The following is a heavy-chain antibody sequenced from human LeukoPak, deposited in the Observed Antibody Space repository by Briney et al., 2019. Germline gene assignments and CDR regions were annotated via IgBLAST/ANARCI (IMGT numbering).Heavy chain of an antibody. D-gene: IGHD2-2*01. CDR3: ARQSCSSTSCYFSFGGAYEY. CDR1: GGSISTSHY. CDR2: ISHSGST. Sequence: SETLSPTCTISGGSISTSHYWGWIRQAPGKGLEWIGSISHSGSTYYNPSLKSRISISVDTSKNQFSLQLSSVTAADTAVYYCARQSCSSTSCYFSFGGAYEYWGQGTLVTVSS. J-gene: IGHJ4*02. V-gene: IGHV4-39*01.